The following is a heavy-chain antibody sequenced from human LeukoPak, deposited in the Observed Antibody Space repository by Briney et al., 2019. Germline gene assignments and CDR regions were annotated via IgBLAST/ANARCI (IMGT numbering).Heavy chain of an antibody. Sequence: ESLKISCKGSGYSFTSYWIGWVRQMPGKGLEWMGIIYPGDSDTRYSPSFQGQVTISADKSISTAYLQWSSLKASDTAMYYCARRRGYYDSSGYYEPFDYWGQGTLVTVSS. V-gene: IGHV5-51*01. CDR2: IYPGDSDT. CDR3: ARRRGYYDSSGYYEPFDY. D-gene: IGHD3-22*01. CDR1: GYSFTSYW. J-gene: IGHJ4*02.